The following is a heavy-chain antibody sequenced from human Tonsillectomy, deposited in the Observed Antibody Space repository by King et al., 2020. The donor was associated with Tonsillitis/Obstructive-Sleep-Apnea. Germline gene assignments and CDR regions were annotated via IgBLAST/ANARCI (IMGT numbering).Heavy chain of an antibody. D-gene: IGHD2-15*01. V-gene: IGHV3-23*04. CDR2: MSAGGSST. Sequence: DVQLVESGGGLVQPGGSLRLSCVASGFTFSAYGMSWVRQAPGKGLEWVSSMSAGGSSTYYPGSVQGRFTISSDNSKDTLYLQLNSLRAEDTAVYYCAKGSTSTWYSYFDNWGRGTLVTVSS. CDR3: AKGSTSTWYSYFDN. CDR1: GFTFSAYG. J-gene: IGHJ4*02.